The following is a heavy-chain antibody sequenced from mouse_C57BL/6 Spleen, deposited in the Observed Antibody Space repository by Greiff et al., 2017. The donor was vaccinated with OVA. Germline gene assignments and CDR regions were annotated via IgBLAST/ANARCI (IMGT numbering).Heavy chain of an antibody. D-gene: IGHD2-12*01. J-gene: IGHJ1*03. CDR1: GYTFTSYW. V-gene: IGHV1-59*01. CDR2: IDPSDSYT. CDR3: ARGRRSWYFDV. Sequence: QVQLQQPGAELVRPGTSVKLSCKASGYTFTSYWMHWVKQRPGQGLEWIGVIDPSDSYTNYNQKFKGKATLTVDTSSSSAYMQLSSLTSEDSAVDYCARGRRSWYFDVWGTGTTVTVSS.